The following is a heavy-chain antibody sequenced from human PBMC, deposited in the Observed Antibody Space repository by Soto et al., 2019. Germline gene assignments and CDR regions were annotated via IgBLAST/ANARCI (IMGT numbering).Heavy chain of an antibody. Sequence: SVKVSCKASGGTFSSYAITWVRQAPGQGLEWMGGIITTFETANYAQKFQGRVTITADEATSTAYMELSSLRSEDTAVYYCARGTRGRSPADRYYYYYGMDVWGPGTTVTVS. CDR1: GGTFSSYA. D-gene: IGHD1-1*01. CDR2: IITTFETA. CDR3: ARGTRGRSPADRYYYYYGMDV. V-gene: IGHV1-69*13. J-gene: IGHJ6*02.